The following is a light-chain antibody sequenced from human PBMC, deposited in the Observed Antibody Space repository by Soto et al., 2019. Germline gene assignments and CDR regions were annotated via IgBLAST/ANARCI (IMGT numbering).Light chain of an antibody. V-gene: IGKV3-20*01. Sequence: EIVLTQSPGTLSLSPGERATLSCRASQSVTYSFLAWYQQKPGQAPRLLIYGASSRATGIPDGFSGSGSGTDFTLTISRLEPEDFAVYYCHQYGTSTWTFGQGTKVEIK. CDR1: QSVTYSF. J-gene: IGKJ1*01. CDR2: GAS. CDR3: HQYGTSTWT.